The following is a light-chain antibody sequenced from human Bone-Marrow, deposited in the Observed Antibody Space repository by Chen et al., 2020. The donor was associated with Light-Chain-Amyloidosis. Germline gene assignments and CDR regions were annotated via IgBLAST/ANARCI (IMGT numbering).Light chain of an antibody. V-gene: IGKV1-39*01. CDR2: VAS. Sequence: DIQMTQSPSSLSASVGDRVTITCRASQSISTYLNWYQQKPGQAPKLLIYVASSLQTGVPSRFSGSGSGTDFTLTSSGLQPEDFATYYCQQCYMSPDTFGQGTKLEI. CDR1: QSISTY. J-gene: IGKJ2*01. CDR3: QQCYMSPDT.